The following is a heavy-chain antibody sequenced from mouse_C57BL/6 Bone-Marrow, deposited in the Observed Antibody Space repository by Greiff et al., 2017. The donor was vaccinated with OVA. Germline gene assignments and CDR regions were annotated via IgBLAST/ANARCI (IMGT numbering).Heavy chain of an antibody. CDR2: INPGSGGT. J-gene: IGHJ2*01. V-gene: IGHV1-54*01. CDR3: ARNYGSSHPYYFDY. D-gene: IGHD1-1*01. Sequence: QVQLQQSGAELVRPGTSVKVSCKASGYAFTNYLIEWVKQRPGQGLEWIGVINPGSGGTNYNEKFKGKATLTADKSSSTAYMQLSSLTSEDSAVYFCARNYGSSHPYYFDYWGQGTTLTVSS. CDR1: GYAFTNYL.